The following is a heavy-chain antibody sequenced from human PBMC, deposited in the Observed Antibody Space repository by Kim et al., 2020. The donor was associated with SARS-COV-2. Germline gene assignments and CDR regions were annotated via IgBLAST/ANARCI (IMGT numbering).Heavy chain of an antibody. CDR2: ISYDGSNK. J-gene: IGHJ6*02. V-gene: IGHV3-30*18. CDR1: GFTFSSYG. D-gene: IGHD3-10*01. CDR3: AKDHTFGWFGELLSSYYYYGMDV. Sequence: GGSLRLSCAASGFTFSSYGMHWVRQAPGKGLEWVAVISYDGSNKYYADSVKGRFTISRDNSKNTLYLQMNSLRAEDTAVYYCAKDHTFGWFGELLSSYYYYGMDVWGQGTTVTVSS.